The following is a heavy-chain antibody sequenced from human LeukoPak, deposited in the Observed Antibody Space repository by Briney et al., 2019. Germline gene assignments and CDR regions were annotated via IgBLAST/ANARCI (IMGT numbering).Heavy chain of an antibody. CDR1: GGSISSSSYY. V-gene: IGHV4-39*07. J-gene: IGHJ5*02. CDR2: IYYSGST. D-gene: IGHD6-6*01. Sequence: SETLSLTCSVSGGSISSSSYYWGWIRQPPGKGLEWIGSIYYSGSTYYNPSLKSRVTISVDTSKNQFSLKLSSVTAADTAVYYCAREELEYSSSSGWFDPWGQGTLVTVSS. CDR3: AREELEYSSSSGWFDP.